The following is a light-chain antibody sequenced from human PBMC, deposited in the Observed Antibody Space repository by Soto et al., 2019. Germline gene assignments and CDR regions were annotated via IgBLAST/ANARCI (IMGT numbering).Light chain of an antibody. Sequence: SYELTQPPSVSVAPGQTARIACGGNNIGSESVHWYQQKPGQAPVLVVYDDSDRPSGIPERFSGSNSGNTATLTISRVEAGDEADYYCQVWDSSSDHGVFGGGTKLTVL. J-gene: IGLJ3*02. V-gene: IGLV3-21*02. CDR2: DDS. CDR3: QVWDSSSDHGV. CDR1: NIGSES.